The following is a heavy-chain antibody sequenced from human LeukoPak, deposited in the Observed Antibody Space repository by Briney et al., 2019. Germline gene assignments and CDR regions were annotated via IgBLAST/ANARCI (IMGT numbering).Heavy chain of an antibody. CDR1: GFTFSSYD. CDR3: ARVSAAPRSYPFDY. D-gene: IGHD1-26*01. CDR2: IGTAGDT. J-gene: IGHJ4*02. V-gene: IGHV3-13*01. Sequence: GGSLRLSCAASGFTFSSYDMHWVRQATGKGLEWVSAIGTAGDTYYPGSVKGRFTISRENAKNSLYLQMNSLRAGDTAVYYCARVSAAPRSYPFDYWGQGTLVTVSS.